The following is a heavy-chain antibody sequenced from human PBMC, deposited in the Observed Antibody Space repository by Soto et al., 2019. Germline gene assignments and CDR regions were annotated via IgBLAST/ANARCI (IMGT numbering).Heavy chain of an antibody. CDR1: GGSISSYY. D-gene: IGHD6-19*01. J-gene: IGHJ4*02. V-gene: IGHV4-59*01. CDR2: IYYSGST. CDR3: ARGSGWYYFDY. Sequence: QVQLQESGPGLVKPSETLSLTCTVSGGSISSYYWSWIRQPPGKGLEWIGYIYYSGSTNYIPSLKSRVTISVDTSKNQFSLKLSSVTAADTAVCYCARGSGWYYFDYWGQGTLVTVSS.